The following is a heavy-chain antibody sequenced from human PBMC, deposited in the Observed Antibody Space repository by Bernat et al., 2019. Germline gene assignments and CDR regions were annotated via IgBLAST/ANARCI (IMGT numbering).Heavy chain of an antibody. V-gene: IGHV4-34*01. D-gene: IGHD2-2*01. J-gene: IGHJ5*02. CDR2: INHSGST. CDR3: ARAAIVVVPAAMRLLYWFDP. CDR1: GGSFSGYY. Sequence: QVQLQQWGAGLLKPSETLSLTCAVYGGSFSGYYWSWIRQPPGKGLEWIGEINHSGSTNYNPSLKSRVTISVDTSKNQFSLKLSSVTAADTAVYYCARAAIVVVPAAMRLLYWFDPWGQGTLVIVSS.